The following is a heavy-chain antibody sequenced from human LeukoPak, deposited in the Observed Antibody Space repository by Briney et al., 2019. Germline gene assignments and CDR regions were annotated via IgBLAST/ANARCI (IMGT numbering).Heavy chain of an antibody. CDR2: ISDSGGST. CDR3: AKVVYSSGWYFDY. V-gene: IGHV3-23*01. CDR1: GFTFSSYA. D-gene: IGHD6-19*01. Sequence: PGGSLRLSGAASGFTFSSYAMSWVRQAPGKGLEWVSAISDSGGSTYYADSVKGRFTISRDNSKNPLYLQMNSLRAEDTAVYYCAKVVYSSGWYFDYWGQGALVTVSS. J-gene: IGHJ4*02.